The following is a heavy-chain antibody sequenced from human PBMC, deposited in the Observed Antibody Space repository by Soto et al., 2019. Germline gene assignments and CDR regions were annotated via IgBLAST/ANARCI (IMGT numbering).Heavy chain of an antibody. CDR3: ARHFSSPLLTVNWLDP. CDR1: GDSISSTTYS. CDR2: ISFSGTT. J-gene: IGHJ5*02. Sequence: PSETLALTCTVSGDSISSTTYSWGWIRQPPGKGLEWIASISFSGTTYYNPSLKSRVTTSVDSSKNQLSLRLTSVTAADTAVYYCARHFSSPLLTVNWLDPWGQGTLVTVSS. V-gene: IGHV4-39*01. D-gene: IGHD3-3*01.